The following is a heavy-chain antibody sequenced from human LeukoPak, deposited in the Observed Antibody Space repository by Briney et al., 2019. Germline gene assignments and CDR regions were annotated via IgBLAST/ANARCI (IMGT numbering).Heavy chain of an antibody. D-gene: IGHD1-26*01. Sequence: SVKVSCKASGGTFSSYAISWVRQAPGQGLEWMGGIIPIFGTANYAQKFQGRVTITADKSTSTAYMELSSLRSEDTAVYYCARSTRVGALYFDYWGQGTLVTVSS. CDR2: IIPIFGTA. CDR3: ARSTRVGALYFDY. V-gene: IGHV1-69*06. J-gene: IGHJ4*02. CDR1: GGTFSSYA.